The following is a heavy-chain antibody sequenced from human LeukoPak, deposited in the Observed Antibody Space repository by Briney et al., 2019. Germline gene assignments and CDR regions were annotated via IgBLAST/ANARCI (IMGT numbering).Heavy chain of an antibody. J-gene: IGHJ6*02. CDR2: INPNSGGT. Sequence: ASVKVSCKASGYTFTGYYMHWVRQAPGQGLEWMGWINPNSGGTNYAQKFQGRVTMTRDTSISTAYMELSRLRSDDTAVYYCHQGYCSGGSCHGGDYYYGMDVWGQGTTVIVSS. V-gene: IGHV1-2*02. CDR3: HQGYCSGGSCHGGDYYYGMDV. CDR1: GYTFTGYY. D-gene: IGHD2-15*01.